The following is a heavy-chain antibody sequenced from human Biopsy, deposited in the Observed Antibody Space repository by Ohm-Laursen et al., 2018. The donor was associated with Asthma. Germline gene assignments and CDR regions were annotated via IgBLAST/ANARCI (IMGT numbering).Heavy chain of an antibody. CDR1: GFTVSTNG. CDR3: ARAYGGSFFSGSFDI. Sequence: SLRLSCSATGFTVSTNGMSWVRQPPGKGLAWVSVIYSGGGTYYADSEQGRVTISRDNSKNTLSLQMNSLRAEDTAVYYCARAYGGSFFSGSFDIWGQGTMVTVSS. D-gene: IGHD4-23*01. V-gene: IGHV3-53*01. J-gene: IGHJ3*02. CDR2: IYSGGGT.